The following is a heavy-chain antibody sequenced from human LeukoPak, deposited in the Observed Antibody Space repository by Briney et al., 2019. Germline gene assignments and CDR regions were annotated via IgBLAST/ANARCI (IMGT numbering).Heavy chain of an antibody. CDR2: IVPSGIT. V-gene: IGHV4-4*07. J-gene: IGHJ4*02. D-gene: IGHD6-13*01. Sequence: PSETLSLICTVSGASIRSYYWSWLRQPAGKGLEWIGRIVPSGITNYNPSLESRVTMSVDTSKNQFSLNLKSVTAADTAVYYCAKEGAAPGPDVDYWGQGILVIVSS. CDR1: GASIRSYY. CDR3: AKEGAAPGPDVDY.